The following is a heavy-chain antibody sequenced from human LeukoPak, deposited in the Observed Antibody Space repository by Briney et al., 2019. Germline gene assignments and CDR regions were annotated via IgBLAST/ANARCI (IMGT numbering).Heavy chain of an antibody. J-gene: IGHJ4*02. V-gene: IGHV4-59*12. CDR1: GGSISSYY. CDR2: IYYSGST. D-gene: IGHD3-3*02. CDR3: ARGGASMPPLYYFDD. Sequence: SETLSLTCTVSGGSISSYYWSWIRRPPGKGLEWIGYIYYSGSTNYKPSLKSRVTMSVDTSKKQFSLKLSSVTAADTAVYYCARGGASMPPLYYFDDWGQGTVVTVSS.